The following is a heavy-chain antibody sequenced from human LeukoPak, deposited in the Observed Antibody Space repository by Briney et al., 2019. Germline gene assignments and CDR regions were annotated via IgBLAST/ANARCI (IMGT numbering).Heavy chain of an antibody. D-gene: IGHD6-19*01. CDR1: GFSFSSYA. CDR2: ITGSGGDT. V-gene: IGHV3-23*01. J-gene: IGHJ4*02. CDR3: AKGPLIEVAGTTWDY. Sequence: GGSLRLSCAASGFSFSSYAMSWVRRAPGKGLEWVSAITGSGGDTYYADSVKGRFSISRDNSKNTLYLQMNSLRAEDSAVYYCAKGPLIEVAGTTWDYWGQGTLVTVSS.